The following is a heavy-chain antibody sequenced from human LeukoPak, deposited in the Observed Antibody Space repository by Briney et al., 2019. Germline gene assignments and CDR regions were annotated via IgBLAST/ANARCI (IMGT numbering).Heavy chain of an antibody. CDR2: VSDSGGST. CDR3: AKDWDRSGGYYFDS. CDR1: GFTFSSYA. Sequence: GGSLRLSCAASGFTFSSYAMSWVRQAPGKGLEWVSTVSDSGGSTYYAVSVKGRFTISRDNPKNTLYLQMNSLRAEDTAVYYCAKDWDRSGGYYFDSWGQGTLVTVSS. V-gene: IGHV3-23*01. D-gene: IGHD1-26*01. J-gene: IGHJ4*02.